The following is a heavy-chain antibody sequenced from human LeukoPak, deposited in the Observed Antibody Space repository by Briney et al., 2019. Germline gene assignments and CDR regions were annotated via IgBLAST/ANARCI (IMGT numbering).Heavy chain of an antibody. Sequence: NPGGSLRLSCAASGFTFSSYSMNWVRQAPGKGLEWVSSISSSSSYIYYADSVKGRFTISRDNAKNSLYLQMNSLRAEDTAVYYCARGFWDTAMVMLGLYYYYYMDVWGKGTTVTVSS. D-gene: IGHD5-18*01. CDR3: ARGFWDTAMVMLGLYYYYYMDV. CDR1: GFTFSSYS. V-gene: IGHV3-21*01. J-gene: IGHJ6*03. CDR2: ISSSSSYI.